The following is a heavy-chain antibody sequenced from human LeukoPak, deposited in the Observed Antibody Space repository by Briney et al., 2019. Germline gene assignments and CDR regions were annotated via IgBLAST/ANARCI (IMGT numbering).Heavy chain of an antibody. Sequence: GRSLRLSCAASGFTFDDYAMHWVRQAPGKGLEWVSSISWNSGSIGYADSVKGRFTISRDNAKNSLYLEMNSLRTEDTALYYCAKGAPYDSSGYFDYWGQGSLVTVSS. CDR2: ISWNSGSI. D-gene: IGHD3-22*01. J-gene: IGHJ4*02. V-gene: IGHV3-9*01. CDR3: AKGAPYDSSGYFDY. CDR1: GFTFDDYA.